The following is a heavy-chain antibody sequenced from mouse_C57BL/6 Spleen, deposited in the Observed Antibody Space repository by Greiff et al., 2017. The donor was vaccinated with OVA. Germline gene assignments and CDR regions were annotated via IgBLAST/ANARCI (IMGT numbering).Heavy chain of an antibody. D-gene: IGHD1-1*01. CDR3: ARPGSSYGYFDV. CDR2: ISGGGGNT. J-gene: IGHJ1*03. Sequence: EVKLVESGGGLVKPGGSLKLSCAASGFTFSSYTMSWVRQTPEKRLEWVATISGGGGNTYYPDSVKGRFTISRDNAKNTLYLQMSSLRSEDTALYYCARPGSSYGYFDVWGTGTTVTVSS. CDR1: GFTFSSYT. V-gene: IGHV5-9*01.